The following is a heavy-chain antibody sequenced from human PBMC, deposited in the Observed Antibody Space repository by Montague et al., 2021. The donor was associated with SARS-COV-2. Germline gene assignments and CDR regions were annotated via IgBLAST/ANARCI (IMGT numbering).Heavy chain of an antibody. CDR2: IDWDDDK. CDR1: GFSLSTSGMC. CDR3: ARMDILTGYYAYGMDV. Sequence: PALVKPTQTLTLTCTFSGFSLSTSGMCVSWIRQPPEKALEWLALIDWDDDKYYSTSLKTRLTISKDTSKNQVVLTMANMDPVDTATYYCARMDILTGYYAYGMDVWGQGTTVTVSS. D-gene: IGHD3-9*01. V-gene: IGHV2-70*01. J-gene: IGHJ6*02.